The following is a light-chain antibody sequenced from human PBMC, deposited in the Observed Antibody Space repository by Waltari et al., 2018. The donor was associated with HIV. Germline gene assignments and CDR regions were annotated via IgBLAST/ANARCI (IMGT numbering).Light chain of an antibody. CDR1: SSTFGPGYD. V-gene: IGLV1-40*01. J-gene: IGLJ2*01. CDR3: QSYDSSLNGHVV. Sequence: QSVLTQAPSVSGAPGQRVTIHCTGSSSTFGPGYDVHRSQQLPGTAPKLLIDANNQRPSGVPARFSGSKSATSASLVITGLQAEDEADYYCQSYDSSLNGHVVFGGGTKVTVL. CDR2: ANN.